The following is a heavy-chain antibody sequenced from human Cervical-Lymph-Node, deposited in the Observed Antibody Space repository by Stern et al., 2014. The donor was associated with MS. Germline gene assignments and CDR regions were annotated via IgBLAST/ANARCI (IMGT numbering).Heavy chain of an antibody. J-gene: IGHJ4*02. Sequence: QLVQSGGGVVQPGRSLRLSCAASGFTFDSYAMHWVRQTPGKGLEWVAVISYDGDNKYYADSVKGRFTISRDNSKNTLYLLMNSLSPEDTAVYYCARERFSSSSRLFDYWGQGALVTVTS. V-gene: IGHV3-30-3*01. CDR1: GFTFDSYA. CDR2: ISYDGDNK. D-gene: IGHD6-6*01. CDR3: ARERFSSSSRLFDY.